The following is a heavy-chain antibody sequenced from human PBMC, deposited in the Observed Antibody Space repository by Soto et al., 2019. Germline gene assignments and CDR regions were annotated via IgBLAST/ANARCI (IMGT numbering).Heavy chain of an antibody. CDR3: VKERDPWSHFEY. J-gene: IGHJ4*02. CDR1: GFPFSSYG. V-gene: IGHV3-30*18. D-gene: IGHD3-3*01. Sequence: QVQLVESGGAVVQPGRSLRLSCAASGFPFSSYGMHWVRQAPGKGLEWVAVISYNGGSQYYGDSVKGRFTISRDNSKNTLYLQMDSLRPEDTALYYCVKERDPWSHFEYWGLGTLVTVSS. CDR2: ISYNGGSQ.